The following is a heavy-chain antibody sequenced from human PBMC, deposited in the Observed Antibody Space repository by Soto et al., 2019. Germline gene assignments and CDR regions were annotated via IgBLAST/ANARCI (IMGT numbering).Heavy chain of an antibody. CDR3: ARDHRVHGSSLIPGRAFDI. Sequence: ASVKVSCKASGYTFADYGISWVRQAPGQGLEWMGWSNPNDGNTNYAQKFQGRVTMTSDTSTSTAYMELRSLRSDDTAVYNCARDHRVHGSSLIPGRAFDIWGQGTMVTVSS. CDR1: GYTFADYG. J-gene: IGHJ3*02. V-gene: IGHV1-18*04. D-gene: IGHD2-15*01. CDR2: SNPNDGNT.